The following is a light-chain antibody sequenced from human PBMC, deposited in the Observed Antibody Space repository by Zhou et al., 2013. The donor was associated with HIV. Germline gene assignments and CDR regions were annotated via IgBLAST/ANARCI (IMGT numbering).Light chain of an antibody. Sequence: DIQMTQSPSTLSASVGDRVTITCRASQSISSWLAWYQQKPGKAPKSLIYEASSLQSGVTSRVSGSGSGTEFTLTISSLQPEDFATYYCQQYKAYPITFGQGTRLDIK. CDR2: EAS. CDR1: QSISSW. J-gene: IGKJ5*01. CDR3: QQYKAYPIT. V-gene: IGKV1-5*01.